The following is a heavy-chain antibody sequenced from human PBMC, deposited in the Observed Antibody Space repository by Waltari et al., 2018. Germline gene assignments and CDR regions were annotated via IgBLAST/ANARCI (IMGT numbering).Heavy chain of an antibody. V-gene: IGHV4-39*07. D-gene: IGHD2-2*01. Sequence: QLQLQESGPGLVKPSETLSLTCTVSAGSISSSSYYWGWIRQPPGKGLEWIGSIYYSGSTYYNPSLKSRVTITADTSTDTAYMELSSLRSEDTAVYYCATSDAIKHYMDVWGKGTTVTVSS. CDR3: ATSDAIKHYMDV. J-gene: IGHJ6*03. CDR1: AGSISSSSYY. CDR2: IYYSGST.